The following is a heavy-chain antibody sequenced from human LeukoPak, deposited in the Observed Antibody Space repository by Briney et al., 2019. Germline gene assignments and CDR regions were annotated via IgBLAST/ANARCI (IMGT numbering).Heavy chain of an antibody. Sequence: GSVKVSGKASGYTFTGYYIQWVRQAPGQGGEWMGWINPNSGGTSYAQKFRARVTVTRDMSISTAYLELSRLRSDDTAVYYCAVALAWLTNRRPLDYWGQGTLVTVSS. CDR2: INPNSGGT. CDR3: AVALAWLTNRRPLDY. CDR1: GYTFTGYY. J-gene: IGHJ4*02. V-gene: IGHV1-2*02. D-gene: IGHD3-3*01.